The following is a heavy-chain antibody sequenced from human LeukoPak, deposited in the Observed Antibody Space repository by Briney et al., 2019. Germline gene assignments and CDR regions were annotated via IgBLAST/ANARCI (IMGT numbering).Heavy chain of an antibody. CDR2: ISYDGSNK. J-gene: IGHJ4*02. V-gene: IGHV3-30*04. CDR1: GFTFSSYA. D-gene: IGHD1-26*01. Sequence: PGGSLRLSCAASGFTFSSYAMHWVRQAPGKGLEWVAVISYDGSNKYYADSVKGRFTISRDNSKNTLYLQMNSLRAEDTAVYYCARYSGSYYPEIYFDYWGQGTLVTVSS. CDR3: ARYSGSYYPEIYFDY.